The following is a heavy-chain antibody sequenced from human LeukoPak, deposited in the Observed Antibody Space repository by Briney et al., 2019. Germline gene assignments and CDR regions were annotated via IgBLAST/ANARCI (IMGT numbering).Heavy chain of an antibody. Sequence: VASVKVSCKASGYTFTSYGISWVRQAPGQGLEWMGWISAYNGNTNYAQKLQGRVTMTTDTSTSTAYMELRSLRSDDTAVYYCARDLGLRLGELSLNYWGQGTLVTVSS. CDR1: GYTFTSYG. CDR2: ISAYNGNT. V-gene: IGHV1-18*01. D-gene: IGHD3-16*02. CDR3: ARDLGLRLGELSLNY. J-gene: IGHJ4*02.